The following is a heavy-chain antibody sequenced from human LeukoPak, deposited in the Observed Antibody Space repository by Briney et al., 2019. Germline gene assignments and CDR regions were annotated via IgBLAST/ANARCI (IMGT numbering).Heavy chain of an antibody. CDR2: IYYSGST. V-gene: IGHV4-39*07. J-gene: IGHJ5*02. CDR1: GGSISSSNYY. D-gene: IGHD6-13*01. Sequence: PSETLSLTCTVSGGSISSSNYYWGWIRQPPGKGLEWIGSIYYSGSTYYNPSLKSRVTISVDTSKNQFSLKLSSVTAADTAVYYCARDPYEFRQQLVLWFDPWGQGTLVTVSS. CDR3: ARDPYEFRQQLVLWFDP.